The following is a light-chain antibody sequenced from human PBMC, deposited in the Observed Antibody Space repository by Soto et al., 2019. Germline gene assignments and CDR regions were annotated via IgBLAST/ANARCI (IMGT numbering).Light chain of an antibody. J-gene: IGLJ2*01. V-gene: IGLV2-14*01. CDR2: EVS. Sequence: QSALTQPASVSGSPGQSITISCTGTSSDVGGYKYVSWYQQHPGKTPKLIIYEVSNRPSGVSNRFSGSKSGNTASLTSSGRQAEDEADYYCTSYTSSATGVFGGGTKLTVL. CDR3: TSYTSSATGV. CDR1: SSDVGGYKY.